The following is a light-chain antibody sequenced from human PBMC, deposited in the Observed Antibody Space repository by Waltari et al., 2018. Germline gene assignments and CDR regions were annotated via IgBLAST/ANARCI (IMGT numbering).Light chain of an antibody. CDR2: EAS. CDR1: QSVSKY. Sequence: EIVLTQSPGTLSLSPGERATLSCRASQSVSKYLAWYQQKPGQAPRLLIYEASSRASGIPDRFGGSGFGTDFSLTINRLEPEDFAVYYCQKYERLPATFGQGTKVEIK. V-gene: IGKV3-20*01. J-gene: IGKJ1*01. CDR3: QKYERLPAT.